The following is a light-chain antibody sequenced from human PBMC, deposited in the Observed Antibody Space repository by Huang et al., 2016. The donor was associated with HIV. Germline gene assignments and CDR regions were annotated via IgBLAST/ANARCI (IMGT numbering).Light chain of an antibody. Sequence: DIQMTQSPSSLSASVGDRVTITCRASQSLSRYLSWYQQKPGKAPNLLIYAASSLQSGVPARFSGSGSGTDFTLTISSLQPEDFATYYCQQSYSMPVTFGPGTKVDIK. CDR1: QSLSRY. CDR2: AAS. J-gene: IGKJ3*01. CDR3: QQSYSMPVT. V-gene: IGKV1-39*01.